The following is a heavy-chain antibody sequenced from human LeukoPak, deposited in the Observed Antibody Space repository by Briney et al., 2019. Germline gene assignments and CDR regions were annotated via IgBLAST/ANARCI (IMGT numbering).Heavy chain of an antibody. D-gene: IGHD2-2*01. CDR2: MNPNSGNT. Sequence: AASVKVSCKASGYTFTSYGISWVRQATGQGLEWMGWMNPNSGNTGYAQKFQGRVTMTRNTSISTAYMELRSLRSDDTAVYYCARDTDIVVVPAAKTFDYWGQGTLVTVSS. J-gene: IGHJ4*02. CDR1: GYTFTSYG. CDR3: ARDTDIVVVPAAKTFDY. V-gene: IGHV1-8*02.